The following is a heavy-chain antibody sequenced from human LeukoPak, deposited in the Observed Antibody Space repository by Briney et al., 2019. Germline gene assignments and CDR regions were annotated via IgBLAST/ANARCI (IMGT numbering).Heavy chain of an antibody. CDR2: INQDGSEK. CDR3: ARDATPPGLIFDS. D-gene: IGHD1-14*01. CDR1: GFTFSSIW. Sequence: GGSLRLSCEASGFTFSSIWMNWVRQAPGKGLEWVASINQDGSEKSYVDSVKGRFTISRDNAKNSLFLQMNSLRAEDTAVYFCARDATPPGLIFDSWGQGTLVTVSS. V-gene: IGHV3-7*05. J-gene: IGHJ4*02.